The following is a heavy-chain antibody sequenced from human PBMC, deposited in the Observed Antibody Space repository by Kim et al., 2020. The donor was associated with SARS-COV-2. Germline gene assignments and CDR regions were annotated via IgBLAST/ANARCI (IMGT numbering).Heavy chain of an antibody. CDR1: GGSVSSGSYY. J-gene: IGHJ4*02. CDR3: ARFATWENYFDY. V-gene: IGHV4-61*01. CDR2: IYYSGST. Sequence: SETLSLTCTVSGGSVSSGSYYWSWIRQPPGKGLEWIGYIYYSGSTNHNPSLKSRVTISVDTSKNQFSLKLSSVTAADTAVYYCARFATWENYFDYWGQGTLVTVSS. D-gene: IGHD1-26*01.